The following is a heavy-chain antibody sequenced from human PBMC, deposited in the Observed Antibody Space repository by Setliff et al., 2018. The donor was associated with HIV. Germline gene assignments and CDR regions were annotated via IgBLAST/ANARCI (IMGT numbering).Heavy chain of an antibody. V-gene: IGHV1-18*01. CDR3: ARNFGLSPSGKYYYYYGMDI. Sequence: ASVKVSCKASGYTFTNYGISWVRQAPGQGLEWMGWISGYNGDTNYAQKVQGRVTMTIDTPTTTAYMELRRLRSDDTAVYYCARNFGLSPSGKYYYYYGMDIWGQGTTVTVSS. J-gene: IGHJ6*02. D-gene: IGHD3-10*01. CDR1: GYTFTNYG. CDR2: ISGYNGDT.